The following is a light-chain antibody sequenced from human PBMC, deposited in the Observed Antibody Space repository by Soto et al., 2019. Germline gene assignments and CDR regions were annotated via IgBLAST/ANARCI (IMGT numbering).Light chain of an antibody. V-gene: IGLV2-14*03. Sequence: QSALTQPASVSGSPGQSITISCTATSSDVGDYKYVSWYQQHPGKAPKLMISEVTNRPSGVSNRFSGSKSSNTASLTISGLQAEDEANYYCSSYTTSNTWVFGGGTKLTVL. CDR2: EVT. CDR1: SSDVGDYKY. CDR3: SSYTTSNTWV. J-gene: IGLJ3*02.